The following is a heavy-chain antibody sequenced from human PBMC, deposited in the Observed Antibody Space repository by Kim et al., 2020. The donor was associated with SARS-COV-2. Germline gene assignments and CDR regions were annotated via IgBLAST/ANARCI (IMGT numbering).Heavy chain of an antibody. CDR3: AKKASGSWYNNFDS. J-gene: IGHJ4*02. V-gene: IGHV4-31*03. CDR2: KSHIGTT. D-gene: IGHD3-10*01. CDR1: NGSISRDAGDY. Sequence: SETLSLTCSVSNGSISRDAGDYWSWIRQSPGKGLEWIGYKSHIGTTYYNPSLKSRVTIEVDTSENQFSLKLSSVTAADTAVYYCAKKASGSWYNNFDSWGQGTLVTVSS.